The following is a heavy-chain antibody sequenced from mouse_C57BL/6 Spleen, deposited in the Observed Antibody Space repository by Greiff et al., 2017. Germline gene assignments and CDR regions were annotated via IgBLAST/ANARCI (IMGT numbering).Heavy chain of an antibody. CDR1: GFTFTTYP. CDR2: FYPDNDDT. CDR3: ASRFYDCLFDY. J-gene: IGHJ2*02. D-gene: IGHD1-1*01. V-gene: IGHV1-47*01. Sequence: QVQLQQSGAELVKPGASVTMSCTASGFTFTTYPIQWVKQIHGKGLEWIGKFYPDNDDTKYNEKFKGKATLTVEKSSNTVYLELSRLTSDDSAVYYCASRFYDCLFDYWGQGTSLTVSS.